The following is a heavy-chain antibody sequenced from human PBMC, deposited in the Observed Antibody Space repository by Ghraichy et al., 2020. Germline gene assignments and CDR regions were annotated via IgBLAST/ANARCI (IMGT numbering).Heavy chain of an antibody. J-gene: IGHJ3*02. Sequence: GGSLRLSCAASGFTFSNAWMSWVRQAPGKGLEWVGRIKSKTDGGTTDYAAPVKGRFTISRDDSKNTLYLQMNSLKTEDTAVYYCTTGITMVRGVINADAFDIWGQGTMVTVSS. CDR1: GFTFSNAW. V-gene: IGHV3-15*01. CDR2: IKSKTDGGTT. CDR3: TTGITMVRGVINADAFDI. D-gene: IGHD3-10*01.